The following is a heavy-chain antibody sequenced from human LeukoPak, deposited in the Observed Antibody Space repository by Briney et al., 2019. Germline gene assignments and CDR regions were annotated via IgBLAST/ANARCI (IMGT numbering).Heavy chain of an antibody. Sequence: ASVKVSCKASGYTFTSYDINWVRQAAGQGLEWMGWMNPNSGNTGYAQKFQGRVTITRNTYISTAYMELSSLRSDDTAVYYCARDPTTVTKISDYMDVWGKGTTVTLSS. CDR2: MNPNSGNT. V-gene: IGHV1-8*03. D-gene: IGHD4-17*01. J-gene: IGHJ6*03. CDR1: GYTFTSYD. CDR3: ARDPTTVTKISDYMDV.